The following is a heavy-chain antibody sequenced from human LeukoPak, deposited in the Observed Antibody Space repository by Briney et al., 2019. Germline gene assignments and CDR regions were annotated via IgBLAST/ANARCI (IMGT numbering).Heavy chain of an antibody. Sequence: SETLSLTCAVYGGSFSGYYWSWIRQPPGKGLEWIGEINHSGSTNYNPSLKSRVTISADTSKNQFSLKLSSVTAADTAVYYCASLGRIFGVAYWGQGTLVTVSS. CDR1: GGSFSGYY. J-gene: IGHJ4*02. D-gene: IGHD3-3*01. V-gene: IGHV4-34*01. CDR2: INHSGST. CDR3: ASLGRIFGVAY.